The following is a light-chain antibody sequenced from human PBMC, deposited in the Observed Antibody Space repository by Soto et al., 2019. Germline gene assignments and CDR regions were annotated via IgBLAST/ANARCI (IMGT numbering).Light chain of an antibody. J-gene: IGKJ1*01. V-gene: IGKV3D-15*01. Sequence: EIVLTQSPGTLSLSPGERATLSFRASQSVFGSLAWYQQKPGQAPRLLIYGASNRATGIPDRFSGSGSGTEFTLTISSLQPDDFATYYCQQYNTYWTFGQGTKVDIK. CDR2: GAS. CDR3: QQYNTYWT. CDR1: QSVFGS.